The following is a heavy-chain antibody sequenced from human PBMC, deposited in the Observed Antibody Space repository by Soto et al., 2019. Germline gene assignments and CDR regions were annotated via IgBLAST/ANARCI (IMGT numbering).Heavy chain of an antibody. Sequence: GGSLRLSCAASGFTFSNAWMSWVRQAPGKGLEWVGRIKSKTDGGTTDYAAPVKGRFTISRDDSKNTLYLQMNSLKTEDTAVYYCTTPPSGSYYADYWGQGTLVTVSS. CDR3: TTPPSGSYYADY. V-gene: IGHV3-15*01. D-gene: IGHD1-26*01. CDR2: IKSKTDGGTT. CDR1: GFTFSNAW. J-gene: IGHJ4*02.